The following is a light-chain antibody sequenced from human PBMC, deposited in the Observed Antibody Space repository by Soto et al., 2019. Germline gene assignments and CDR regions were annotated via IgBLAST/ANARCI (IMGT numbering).Light chain of an antibody. V-gene: IGKV1-39*01. CDR1: QSIGSH. CDR3: QQSDSTPPDT. Sequence: DLQMTQFPSSLSASVGERVTITCRASQSIGSHLNWYQQRAGKAPKLLIHGAFRLHGGVPSRFSGSGSGTDFTLTISNLQPEDYATYYCQQSDSTPPDTFGQGTKLDIK. CDR2: GAF. J-gene: IGKJ2*01.